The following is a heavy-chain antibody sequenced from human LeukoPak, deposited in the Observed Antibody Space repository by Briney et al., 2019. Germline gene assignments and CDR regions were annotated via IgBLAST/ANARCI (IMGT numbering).Heavy chain of an antibody. D-gene: IGHD6-19*01. CDR3: AKGPLIAVAGTTWDY. CDR2: INSDGSST. CDR1: GFTFSSYW. V-gene: IGHV3-74*01. J-gene: IGHJ4*02. Sequence: GGSLRLSCAASGFTFSSYWMHWVRQAPGKGLVWVSRINSDGSSTNYADAVKGRFTISRDNAENTLYLQMNSLRDEDTAVYYCAKGPLIAVAGTTWDYWGQGTLVTVSS.